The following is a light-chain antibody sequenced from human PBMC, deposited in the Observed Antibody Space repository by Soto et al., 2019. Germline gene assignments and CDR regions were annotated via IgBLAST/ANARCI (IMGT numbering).Light chain of an antibody. Sequence: QAVVTQPPSASGTPGQRVTVSCSGSSSNIGTNYVYWYQQFPGTAPKLLIYRDNQRPSGVPDRFSGSKSGTSASLAISGLRSEDEADYYCAAWDDSLSGWVVFGTGTKLTVL. CDR2: RDN. CDR3: AAWDDSLSGWVV. J-gene: IGLJ1*01. V-gene: IGLV1-47*01. CDR1: SSNIGTNY.